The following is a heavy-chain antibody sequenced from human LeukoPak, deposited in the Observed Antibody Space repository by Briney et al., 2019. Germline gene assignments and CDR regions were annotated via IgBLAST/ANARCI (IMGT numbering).Heavy chain of an antibody. V-gene: IGHV3-53*01. J-gene: IGHJ4*02. CDR1: GVNVSNNY. Sequence: GGSLRLSCAASGVNVSNNYMTWVRQAPGKGLEWVSLIYSSGSTYYADSVKGRFTISRDNSKNTLYLQVNSLRAEDTAVYYCARRGDGGRSFDYWGQGTLVTVSS. D-gene: IGHD4-23*01. CDR3: ARRGDGGRSFDY. CDR2: IYSSGST.